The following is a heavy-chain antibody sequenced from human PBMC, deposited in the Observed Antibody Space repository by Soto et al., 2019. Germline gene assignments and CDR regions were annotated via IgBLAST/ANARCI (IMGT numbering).Heavy chain of an antibody. CDR1: GYTFTRYG. V-gene: IGHV1-18*01. Sequence: ASVKVSCKTSGYTFTRYGISCVRQAPGQGLEWMGRISGYDGSTNYAQKFQDRVTMTTDTSTSTVYMELSSLRSEDTAVYYCARDVPSVGATTDADYWGQGTLVTVSS. CDR2: ISGYDGST. D-gene: IGHD1-26*01. CDR3: ARDVPSVGATTDADY. J-gene: IGHJ4*02.